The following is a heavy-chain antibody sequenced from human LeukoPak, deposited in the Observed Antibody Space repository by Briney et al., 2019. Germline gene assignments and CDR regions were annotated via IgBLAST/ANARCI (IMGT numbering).Heavy chain of an antibody. Sequence: SETLSLTCAVYGGSFSGYYWSWIRQPPGKGLEWIGEINHSGSTNYNPSLKSRVTISVGTSKNQFSLKLSSVTAADTAVYYCARAGYDCSSTSCYGGTYYFDYWGQGTLVTVSS. J-gene: IGHJ4*02. CDR3: ARAGYDCSSTSCYGGTYYFDY. CDR2: INHSGST. CDR1: GGSFSGYY. V-gene: IGHV4-34*01. D-gene: IGHD2-2*01.